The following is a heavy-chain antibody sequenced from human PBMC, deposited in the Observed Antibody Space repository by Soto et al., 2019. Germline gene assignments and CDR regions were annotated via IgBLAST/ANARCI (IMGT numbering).Heavy chain of an antibody. D-gene: IGHD4-17*01. V-gene: IGHV3-7*01. Sequence: VQLVESGGGLVQPGGSLRLSCAASGFTFSSYWMSWVRQAPGKGLEWVANIKQDGSEKYYVDSVKGRFTISRDNAKNSLYLQMNSLRAEDTAVYYCARDHDYGDYDPPYFDYWGQGTLVTVSS. J-gene: IGHJ4*02. CDR3: ARDHDYGDYDPPYFDY. CDR1: GFTFSSYW. CDR2: IKQDGSEK.